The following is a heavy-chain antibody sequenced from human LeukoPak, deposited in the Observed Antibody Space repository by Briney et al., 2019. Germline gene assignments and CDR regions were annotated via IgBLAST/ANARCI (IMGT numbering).Heavy chain of an antibody. CDR3: ARGHHVVVATATWASDAFDL. CDR1: GSNFTSHW. V-gene: IGHV5-51*01. Sequence: GESLQISCKGSGSNFTSHWIGWVRQMPGKGLEWMGIIYPGDSDSRQSPSLRGQVTISADKSINTAYLQWNSLKASDTAMYYCARGHHVVVATATWASDAFDLWGQGTMVTVSS. D-gene: IGHD2-21*02. CDR2: IYPGDSDS. J-gene: IGHJ3*01.